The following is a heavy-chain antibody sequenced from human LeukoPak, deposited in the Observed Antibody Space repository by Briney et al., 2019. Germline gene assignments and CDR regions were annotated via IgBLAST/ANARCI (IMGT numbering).Heavy chain of an antibody. CDR2: INPSGGST. V-gene: IGHV1-46*01. J-gene: IGHJ4*02. CDR3: ARTHFYESPFDY. CDR1: GYTFTSYY. Sequence: ASVKVSCKASGYTFTSYYMHWVRQAPGQGLEWMGIINPSGGSTSYAQKFQGRVTMPRDMSTSTVYMGLSSLRSEDTAVYYCARTHFYESPFDYWGQGTLVTVSS. D-gene: IGHD2/OR15-2a*01.